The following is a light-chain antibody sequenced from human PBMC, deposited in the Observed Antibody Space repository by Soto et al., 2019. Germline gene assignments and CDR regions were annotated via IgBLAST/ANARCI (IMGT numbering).Light chain of an antibody. V-gene: IGKV3-15*01. CDR2: SAV. CDR3: QQYNNWPRT. Sequence: EVVMTQSPAILSVSPGERATLSCRASQSISTNLAWYQQKPGQAPRLIMYSAVTWAGGIPPRFSGSGSGTEFTLTISSLQSEDFAVYYCQQYNNWPRTFGQGTKVDIK. J-gene: IGKJ1*01. CDR1: QSISTN.